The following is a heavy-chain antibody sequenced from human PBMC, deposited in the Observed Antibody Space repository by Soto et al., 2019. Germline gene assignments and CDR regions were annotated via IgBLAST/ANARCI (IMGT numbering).Heavy chain of an antibody. V-gene: IGHV3-21*06. D-gene: IGHD3-16*01. Sequence: PGGSLRLSCAASGFMFSAYTMNWVRQAPGKGLEWLSSISDDSSYIDYADSLRGRFTVSRDNARNSLYLQIDSLGVEDTAVYYCATPYYFNHWGPGXLVTVSS. CDR1: GFMFSAYT. J-gene: IGHJ1*01. CDR2: ISDDSSYI. CDR3: ATPYYFNH.